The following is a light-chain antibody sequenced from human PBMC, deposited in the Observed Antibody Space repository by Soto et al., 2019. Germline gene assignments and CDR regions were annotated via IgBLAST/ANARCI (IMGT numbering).Light chain of an antibody. J-gene: IGKJ1*01. Sequence: EIVFTQSPGTLSLSPGERATLSCKASQSVKNNYFAWYQHKPGQAPRLLIYAASSRATGIPDRFRGSGSGTDFTLTISRXEPEDFAIYYCQQYANVPRSFGQGTKVDIK. CDR1: QSVKNNY. CDR2: AAS. CDR3: QQYANVPRS. V-gene: IGKV3-20*01.